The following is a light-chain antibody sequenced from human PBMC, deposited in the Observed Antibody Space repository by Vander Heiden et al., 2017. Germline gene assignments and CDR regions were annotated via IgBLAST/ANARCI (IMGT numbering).Light chain of an antibody. CDR3: QQYNSYVYT. CDR2: KAS. CDR1: QSISSW. V-gene: IGKV1-5*03. J-gene: IGKJ2*01. Sequence: DIQMTQSPSPLSASVGDRVTITCRASQSISSWLAWYQQKPGKAPKLLIYKASSLESGVPSRFSGSGSGTDFTLTISSLQPDDFATYYCQQYNSYVYTFGQGTKVEIK.